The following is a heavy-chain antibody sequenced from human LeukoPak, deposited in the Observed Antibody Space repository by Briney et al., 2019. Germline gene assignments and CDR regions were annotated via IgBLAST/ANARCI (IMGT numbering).Heavy chain of an antibody. CDR3: AAEGVVVAAVFDY. CDR1: GYTLTELS. D-gene: IGHD2-15*01. CDR2: FDPEDGET. V-gene: IGHV1-24*01. Sequence: EASVKVSCKVSGYTLTELSIHWVRQAPGKGLEWMGRFDPEDGETNYAQKFQGRVTMTEDTSTDTDYMELSSLRSEDTAVYYCAAEGVVVAAVFDYWGQGTLVTAS. J-gene: IGHJ4*02.